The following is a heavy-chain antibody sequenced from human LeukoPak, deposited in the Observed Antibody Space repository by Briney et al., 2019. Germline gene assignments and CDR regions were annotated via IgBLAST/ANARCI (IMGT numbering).Heavy chain of an antibody. CDR3: AIMPHGFHI. CDR2: IYHSGST. D-gene: IGHD2-2*01. CDR1: GNSINRGYC. J-gene: IGHJ3*02. Sequence: VNLYLTSVVSGNSINRGYCRSMKKKPPGKGLEWIGSIYHSGSTYYNTFLKSRVTISVDTSKNQFSLTLNSLTAADTAVYYCAIMPHGFHIRGPGKLVAVS. V-gene: IGHV4-38-2*01.